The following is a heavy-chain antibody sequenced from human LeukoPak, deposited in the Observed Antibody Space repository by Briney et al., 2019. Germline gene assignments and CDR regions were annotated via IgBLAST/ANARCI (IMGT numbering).Heavy chain of an antibody. Sequence: PGGSLRLSCAASGFTVSSNYMSWVRQAPGRGLEWVSVIYSGGSTYYADSVKGRFTISRDNSKNTLYLLMNSMRADDTAVYYCARGSIQSYYYGMDVWGQGTTVTVSS. CDR2: IYSGGST. D-gene: IGHD2-2*02. CDR3: ARGSIQSYYYGMDV. V-gene: IGHV3-53*01. CDR1: GFTVSSNY. J-gene: IGHJ6*02.